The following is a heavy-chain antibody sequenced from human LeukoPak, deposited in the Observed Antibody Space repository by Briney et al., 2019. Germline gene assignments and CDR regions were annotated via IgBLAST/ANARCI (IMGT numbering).Heavy chain of an antibody. CDR2: ISSSSSYI. CDR3: ASDGGAPGY. V-gene: IGHV3-21*01. D-gene: IGHD1-26*01. J-gene: IGHJ4*02. Sequence: GGSLRLSCAASGFTFSSYSMNWVRQAPGKGLEWVSSISSSSSYIYYAGPVKGRFTISRDNAKNSLYLQMNSLRAEDTAVYYCASDGGAPGYWGQGTLVTVSS. CDR1: GFTFSSYS.